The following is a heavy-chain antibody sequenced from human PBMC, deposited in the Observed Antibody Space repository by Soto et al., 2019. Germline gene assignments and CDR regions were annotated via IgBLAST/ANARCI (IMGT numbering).Heavy chain of an antibody. CDR2: ISYDGSNK. CDR3: AKVPLSGSSSWLHFDY. J-gene: IGHJ4*02. CDR1: GFTFSSYG. Sequence: ESGGGVVQPGRSLRLSCAASGFTFSSYGMHWVRQAPGKGLEWVAVISYDGSNKYYADSVKGRFTISRDNSKNTLYLQMNSLRAEDTTVYYCAKVPLSGSSSWLHFDYWGQGTLVTVSS. D-gene: IGHD6-13*01. V-gene: IGHV3-30*18.